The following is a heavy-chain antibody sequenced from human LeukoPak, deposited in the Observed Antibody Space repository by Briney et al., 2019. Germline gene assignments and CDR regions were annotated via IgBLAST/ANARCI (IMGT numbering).Heavy chain of an antibody. J-gene: IGHJ4*02. Sequence: ASVKVSCKASGYTFTSYGISWVRQAPGQGLEWMGWISAYNGNTNYAQKLQGRVTMTTDTSTSTAYMELRSLRSDDTAVYYCARVGYYDSCGYYSREFDYWGQGTLVTVSS. D-gene: IGHD3-22*01. CDR3: ARVGYYDSCGYYSREFDY. CDR2: ISAYNGNT. CDR1: GYTFTSYG. V-gene: IGHV1-18*01.